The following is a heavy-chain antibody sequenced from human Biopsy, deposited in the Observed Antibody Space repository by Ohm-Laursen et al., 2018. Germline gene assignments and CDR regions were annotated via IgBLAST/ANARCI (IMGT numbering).Heavy chain of an antibody. J-gene: IGHJ4*02. CDR3: ARDPLNGHKHFDY. D-gene: IGHD2-8*01. V-gene: IGHV1-2*02. CDR1: SYTFTDYN. Sequence: ASVKASCKPSSYTFTDYNIHWMRQAPGQGLEWLGYINRKTGATNYAQKFQGTVTMTRDTSISTVYLALGSLRSADTAIYYCARDPLNGHKHFDYWGQGTLVTVSS. CDR2: INRKTGAT.